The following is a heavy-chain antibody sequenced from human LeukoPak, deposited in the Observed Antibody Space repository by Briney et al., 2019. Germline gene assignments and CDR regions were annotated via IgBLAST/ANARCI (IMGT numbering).Heavy chain of an antibody. CDR3: AKAPVDSSGYTSFFDY. D-gene: IGHD3-22*01. Sequence: GGSLRLSCAASGFTFSNYWMHWVRQVPGKGLVWVSRINDDGSATFYADSVKGRFTISRDNAKNTLFLQMNSLRAEDTAVYYCAKAPVDSSGYTSFFDYWGQGTLVTVSS. J-gene: IGHJ4*02. CDR1: GFTFSNYW. CDR2: INDDGSAT. V-gene: IGHV3-74*01.